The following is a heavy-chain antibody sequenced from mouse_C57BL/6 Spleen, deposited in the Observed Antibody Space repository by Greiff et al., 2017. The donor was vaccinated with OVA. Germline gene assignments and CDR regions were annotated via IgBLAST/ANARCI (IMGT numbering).Heavy chain of an antibody. D-gene: IGHD2-3*01. V-gene: IGHV1-53*01. Sequence: QVHVKQPGTELVKPGASVKLSCKASGYTFTSYWMHWVKQRPGQGLEWIGNINPSNGGTNYNEQFKSKATLTVDKSSSTAYMQLSSLTSEDSAVYYFARIYGYYGAWFSYWGQGTLVTVSA. CDR1: GYTFTSYW. CDR3: ARIYGYYGAWFSY. CDR2: INPSNGGT. J-gene: IGHJ3*01.